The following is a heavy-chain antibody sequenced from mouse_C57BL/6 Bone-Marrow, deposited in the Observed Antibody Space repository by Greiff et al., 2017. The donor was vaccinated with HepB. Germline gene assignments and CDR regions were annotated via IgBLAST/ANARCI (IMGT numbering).Heavy chain of an antibody. J-gene: IGHJ3*01. V-gene: IGHV14-4*01. Sequence: VQLQQSGAELVRPGASVKLSCTASGFNIKDDYMHWVKQRPEQGLEWIGWIDPENGDTEYASKFQGTATITADTSSNTAYLQLSSLTSEDTAVYYCTTWDPWFAYWGQGTLVTVSA. D-gene: IGHD4-1*01. CDR3: TTWDPWFAY. CDR1: GFNIKDDY. CDR2: IDPENGDT.